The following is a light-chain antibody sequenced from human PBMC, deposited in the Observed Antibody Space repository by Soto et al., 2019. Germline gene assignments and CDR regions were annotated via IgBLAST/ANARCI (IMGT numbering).Light chain of an antibody. J-gene: IGKJ4*01. Sequence: EIVMPQSPPTLSVSPGDRATLSCRASQSVGSKLAWYQQRPGQAPRLLIYDASNRATGIPARFSGSGSGTEFSRTISSLQSEDFAVYSCQQYGDWPGAFGGGTKVESK. CDR2: DAS. V-gene: IGKV3D-15*01. CDR3: QQYGDWPGA. CDR1: QSVGSK.